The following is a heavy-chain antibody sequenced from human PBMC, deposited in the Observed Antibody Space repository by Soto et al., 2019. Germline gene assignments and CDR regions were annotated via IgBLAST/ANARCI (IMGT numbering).Heavy chain of an antibody. V-gene: IGHV3-53*01. CDR1: GFTVHGNY. J-gene: IGHJ4*02. Sequence: PGGSLRLSCDPSGFTVHGNYMAWVRHVAGKGLEWVAVVFSGHVTYYADSVKGRFTISRDTSKNTLSLQMNRLRAEDTAVYFCASAYTYNYAFDYGGQGTRVTVS. CDR2: VFSGHVT. CDR3: ASAYTYNYAFDY. D-gene: IGHD3-16*01.